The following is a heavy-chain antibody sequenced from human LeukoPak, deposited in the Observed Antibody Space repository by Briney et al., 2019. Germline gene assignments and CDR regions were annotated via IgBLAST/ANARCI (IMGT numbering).Heavy chain of an antibody. D-gene: IGHD3-10*01. CDR1: GFTFSSYA. Sequence: GGSLRLSCAASGFTFSSYAMSWVRQAPGKGLEWVSAISGSGGSTYYADSVKGRFTISRDNSKNTLYLQMNSLRAEDTAVYYCAKKRAYRGSGGYSDYWGQGTLVTVSS. CDR3: AKKRAYRGSGGYSDY. V-gene: IGHV3-23*01. J-gene: IGHJ4*02. CDR2: ISGSGGST.